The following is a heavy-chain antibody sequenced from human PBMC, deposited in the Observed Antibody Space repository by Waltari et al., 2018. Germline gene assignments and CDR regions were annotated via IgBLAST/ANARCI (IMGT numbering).Heavy chain of an antibody. V-gene: IGHV1-2*06. Sequence: QVQLVQSGAEVKKPGASVKVSCKASGYTFTGYYMHWVRQAPGQGLEWMGRINPDSSGTNYAQKFQGRVTMTRDTSISTAYMELSRLRSDDTAVYYCARGGYCTGGVCYGYNWFDPWGQGTLVTVSS. CDR1: GYTFTGYY. D-gene: IGHD2-8*02. CDR2: INPDSSGT. J-gene: IGHJ5*02. CDR3: ARGGYCTGGVCYGYNWFDP.